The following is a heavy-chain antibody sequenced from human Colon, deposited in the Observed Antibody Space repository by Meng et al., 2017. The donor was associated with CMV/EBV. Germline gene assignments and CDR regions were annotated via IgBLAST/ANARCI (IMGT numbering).Heavy chain of an antibody. D-gene: IGHD2-2*01. CDR1: GFTFSSYG. V-gene: IGHV3-30*02. CDR2: IRYDGSNK. Sequence: GESLKISCAASGFTFSSYGMHWVRQAPGKGLEWVAFIRYDGSNKYYADSVKGRFTISRDNSKNTPYLQMNSLRAEDTAVYYCAKQVGYCSSTSCLIDYWGQGTLVTVSS. CDR3: AKQVGYCSSTSCLIDY. J-gene: IGHJ4*02.